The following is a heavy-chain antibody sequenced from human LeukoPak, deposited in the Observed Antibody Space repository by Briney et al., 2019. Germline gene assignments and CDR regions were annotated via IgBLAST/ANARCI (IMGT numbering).Heavy chain of an antibody. CDR1: GFTSSSYA. Sequence: GGSLRLSCAASGFTSSSYAMSWVRQAPGKGLEWVSYISSSSSTIYYADSVKGRFTISRDNAKNSLYLQMNSLRAEDTAVYYCARDSNIAAAAPVDYWGQGTLVTVSS. J-gene: IGHJ4*02. CDR3: ARDSNIAAAAPVDY. D-gene: IGHD6-13*01. CDR2: ISSSSSTI. V-gene: IGHV3-48*04.